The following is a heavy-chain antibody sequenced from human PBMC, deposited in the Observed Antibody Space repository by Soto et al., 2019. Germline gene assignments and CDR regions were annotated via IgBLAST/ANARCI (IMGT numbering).Heavy chain of an antibody. CDR2: IIPLFGTT. J-gene: IGHJ4*02. CDR3: ARDLGSGYDPGDY. Sequence: QVQLVQSGAEVKKPGSSVKVSCKASGDTFSGYSISWVRQAPGQGLEWMGGIIPLFGTTNYAQRFQDRVTVNADISTSPAYMELSSLKSEDTAIYYCARDLGSGYDPGDYWGQGTLVIVSS. D-gene: IGHD5-12*01. CDR1: GDTFSGYS. V-gene: IGHV1-69*14.